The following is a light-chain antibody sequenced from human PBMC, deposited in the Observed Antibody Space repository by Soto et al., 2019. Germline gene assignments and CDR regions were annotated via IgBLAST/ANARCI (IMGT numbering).Light chain of an antibody. Sequence: QSALTQPRSVSGSPGQSVTISCTGTSRNFGGYDFVSWYQHHPGKAPKLIIYDVIKRPSGVPDRFSGSKSGNTASLTISGLQAEDEADYYCCSYAVTSTDFFFGVGTKLPS. J-gene: IGLJ2*01. CDR3: CSYAVTSTDFF. V-gene: IGLV2-11*01. CDR1: SRNFGGYDF. CDR2: DVI.